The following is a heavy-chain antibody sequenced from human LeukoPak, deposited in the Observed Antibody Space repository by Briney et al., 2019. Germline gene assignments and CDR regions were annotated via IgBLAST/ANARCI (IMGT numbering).Heavy chain of an antibody. CDR3: LETRGDIVATIGYYFDY. V-gene: IGHV3-73*01. J-gene: IGHJ4*02. Sequence: GGSLRLSCAASGFTFSGSALHWVRQASGKGLEWIGRIRSKTNNYATTYAASVTGRFTISRDNSKNTLYLQMNSLRAEDTAVYYCLETRGDIVATIGYYFDYWGQGTLVTVSS. D-gene: IGHD5-12*01. CDR1: GFTFSGSA. CDR2: IRSKTNNYAT.